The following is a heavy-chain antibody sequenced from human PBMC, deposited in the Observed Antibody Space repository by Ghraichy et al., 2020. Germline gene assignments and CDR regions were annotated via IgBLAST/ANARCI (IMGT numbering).Heavy chain of an antibody. CDR3: EKGGIIVVSSDTRKTFDY. J-gene: IGHJ4*02. CDR1: GFTFSNYA. Sequence: GGSLRLSCAASGFTFSNYAVSWVRQAPGKGLEWVSVINHSGGTTYYAESVRGRFTISRDNSKNTLYLQMDSLRAEDSAVYYCEKGGIIVVSSDTRKTFDYWGQGTTVTVSS. D-gene: IGHD2-15*01. V-gene: IGHV3-23*01. CDR2: INHSGGTT.